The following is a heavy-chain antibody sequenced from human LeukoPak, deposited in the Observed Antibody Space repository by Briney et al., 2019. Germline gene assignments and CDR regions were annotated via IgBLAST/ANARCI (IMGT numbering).Heavy chain of an antibody. V-gene: IGHV1-18*01. CDR1: GYSFTNYA. J-gene: IGHJ4*02. D-gene: IGHD6-13*01. Sequence: ASVKVSCKASGYSFTNYAMNWVRQAPGQGLEWMGWISAYNGNTNYAQKLQGRVTMTTDTSTSTAYMELRSLRSDDTAAYYCAREMSWYSSSPGDYWGQGTLVTVSS. CDR3: AREMSWYSSSPGDY. CDR2: ISAYNGNT.